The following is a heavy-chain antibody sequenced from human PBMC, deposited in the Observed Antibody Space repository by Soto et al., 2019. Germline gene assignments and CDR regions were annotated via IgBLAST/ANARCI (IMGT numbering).Heavy chain of an antibody. CDR1: GFTFSNAW. J-gene: IGHJ4*02. V-gene: IGHV3-15*07. CDR2: IKSKSDGGTV. CDR3: TTYLYYKLWSGYFGSDY. Sequence: GGSLRLSCAASGFTFSNAWMNWVRQAPGKGLEWVGHIKSKSDGGTVDYAASVKGRFFISRDDSKNILYLQMISLQTEDTAVYYCTTYLYYKLWSGYFGSDYWGQGTLVTVSS. D-gene: IGHD3-3*01.